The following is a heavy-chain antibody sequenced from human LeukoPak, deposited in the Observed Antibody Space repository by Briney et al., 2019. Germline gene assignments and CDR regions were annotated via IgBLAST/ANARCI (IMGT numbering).Heavy chain of an antibody. Sequence: PSETLSLTCAVYGGSFSGYYWSWIRQPPGKGLEWIGYIYYSGSTNYNPSLKSRVTISVDTSKNQFSLKLSSVTAADTAVYYCARRSVGATYFDYWGQGTLVTVSS. CDR2: IYYSGST. V-gene: IGHV4-59*01. CDR1: GGSFSGYY. D-gene: IGHD1-26*01. CDR3: ARRSVGATYFDY. J-gene: IGHJ4*02.